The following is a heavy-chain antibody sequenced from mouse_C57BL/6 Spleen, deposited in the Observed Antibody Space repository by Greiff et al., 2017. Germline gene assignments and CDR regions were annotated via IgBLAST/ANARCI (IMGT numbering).Heavy chain of an antibody. CDR3: GTGTWFAY. J-gene: IGHJ3*01. V-gene: IGHV1-22*01. CDR2: INPNNGGT. CDR1: GYTFTDYN. D-gene: IGHD4-1*01. Sequence: EVKLVESGPELVKPGASVKMSCKASGYTFTDYNMHWVKQSHGKSLEWIGYINPNNGGTSYNQKFKGKATLTVNKSSSTAYMELRSLTSEDSAVYYCGTGTWFAYWGQGTLVTVSA.